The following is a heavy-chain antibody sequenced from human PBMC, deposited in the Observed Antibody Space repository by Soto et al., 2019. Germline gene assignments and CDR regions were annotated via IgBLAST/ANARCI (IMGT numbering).Heavy chain of an antibody. CDR3: ARDALIAARRYYYYYGMDV. CDR2: IIPIFGTA. CDR1: GGTFSSYA. Sequence: SVKVSCKASGGTFSSYAISWVRQAPGQGLEWMGGIIPIFGTANYAQKFQGRVTITADESTSTAYMELSSLRSEDTAVYYCARDALIAARRYYYYYGMDVWGQGTTVTVSS. V-gene: IGHV1-69*13. J-gene: IGHJ6*02. D-gene: IGHD6-6*01.